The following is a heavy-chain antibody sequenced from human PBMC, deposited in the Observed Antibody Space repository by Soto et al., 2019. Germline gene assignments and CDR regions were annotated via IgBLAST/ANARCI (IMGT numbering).Heavy chain of an antibody. V-gene: IGHV3-33*01. CDR1: GFTFSSYG. Sequence: PGGSLRLSCAASGFTFSSYGMHWVRQAPGKGLEWVAVIWYDGSNKYYADSVKGRFTISRDNSKNTLYLQMNSLRAEDTAVYYCAREDASDYVSPYYFDYWGQGTLVTVSS. CDR3: AREDASDYVSPYYFDY. J-gene: IGHJ4*02. D-gene: IGHD4-17*01. CDR2: IWYDGSNK.